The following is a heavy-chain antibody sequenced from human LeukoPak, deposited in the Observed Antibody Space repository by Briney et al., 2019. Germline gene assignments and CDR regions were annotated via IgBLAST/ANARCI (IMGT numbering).Heavy chain of an antibody. D-gene: IGHD2-8*01. CDR1: GFAFTVHA. V-gene: IGHV1-3*01. Sequence: GASVKVSCKTSGFAFTVHAMHWVRQAPGQSLEWMGWIHAGIGDTKTSQKFQGRVTITRDTSATTTYMELSSLRSEDTAVYYCAREVTVSLGNNWFDPWGQGTLVTVSS. J-gene: IGHJ5*02. CDR3: AREVTVSLGNNWFDP. CDR2: IHAGIGDT.